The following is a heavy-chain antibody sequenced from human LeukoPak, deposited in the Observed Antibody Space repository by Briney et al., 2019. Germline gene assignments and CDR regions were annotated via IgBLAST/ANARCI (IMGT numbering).Heavy chain of an antibody. J-gene: IGHJ4*02. D-gene: IGHD1-1*01. CDR2: IYSSGSA. Sequence: SETLSLTCTVSGGYISTYYWSWIRQSAGKGLEWIGRIYSSGSANYNPSLKSRLAMSVDTSKNQFSLRLSSVTAADTAVYYCARNKRLGWERADTTFDYWGRGTLVTVSS. CDR1: GGYISTYY. CDR3: ARNKRLGWERADTTFDY. V-gene: IGHV4-4*07.